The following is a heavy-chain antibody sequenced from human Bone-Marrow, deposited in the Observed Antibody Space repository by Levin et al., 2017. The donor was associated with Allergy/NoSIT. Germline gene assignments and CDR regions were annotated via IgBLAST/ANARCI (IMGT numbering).Heavy chain of an antibody. D-gene: IGHD5-24*01. J-gene: IGHJ6*02. Sequence: GESLKISCVASGFTFSSYAMTWVRQAPGKGLEWVSSISGSGTNTYYAESVKGRSTLSRDNSKDTLYLQMNSLRAEDTAVYFCAATISNRIYGMDVWGQGTTVTVSS. V-gene: IGHV3-23*01. CDR1: GFTFSSYA. CDR2: ISGSGTNT. CDR3: AATISNRIYGMDV.